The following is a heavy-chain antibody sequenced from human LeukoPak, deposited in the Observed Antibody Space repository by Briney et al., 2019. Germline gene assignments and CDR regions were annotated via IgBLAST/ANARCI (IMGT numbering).Heavy chain of an antibody. J-gene: IGHJ4*02. CDR1: GGSFSGYY. CDR2: INHSGST. D-gene: IGHD3-22*01. Sequence: SETLSFTCAVYGGSFSGYYWSWIRQPPGKGLEWIGEINHSGSTNYNPSLKSRVTISVDTSKNQFSLKLSSVTAADTAVYYCARGRGPDYFDISGFDHWGQGTLVTVSS. CDR3: ARGRGPDYFDISGFDH. V-gene: IGHV4-34*01.